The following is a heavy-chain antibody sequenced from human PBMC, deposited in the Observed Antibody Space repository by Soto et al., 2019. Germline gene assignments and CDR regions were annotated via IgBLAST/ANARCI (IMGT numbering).Heavy chain of an antibody. CDR3: ARRSGVVGVIAAMIYENLDY. CDR1: GGTFSSYA. Sequence: QVQLVQSGAEVKKPGSSVKVSCKASGGTFSSYAISWVRQAPGQGLEWMGGIIPIFGTANYAQKFQGRVTITADECTSEGYRVRSRRSTEDTAVSYCARRSGVVGVIAAMIYENLDYGCRGTLVTVCS. V-gene: IGHV1-69*12. CDR2: IIPIFGTA. J-gene: IGHJ4*02. D-gene: IGHD2-15*01.